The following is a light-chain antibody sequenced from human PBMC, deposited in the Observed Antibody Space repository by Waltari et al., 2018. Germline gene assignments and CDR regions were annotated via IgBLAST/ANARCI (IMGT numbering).Light chain of an antibody. V-gene: IGLV2-14*03. CDR1: SSDVGGYDY. CDR2: DVS. CDR3: SSYSTSSTLVV. J-gene: IGLJ2*01. Sequence: QSALTQPASVSGSPGQSISIPCTGPSSDVGGYDYLSWYQQYPGKAPKLMIFDVSNRPSGVSDRFSGSKSGNTASLTISGLQAEDEAYYYCSSYSTSSTLVVFGGGTKVTVL.